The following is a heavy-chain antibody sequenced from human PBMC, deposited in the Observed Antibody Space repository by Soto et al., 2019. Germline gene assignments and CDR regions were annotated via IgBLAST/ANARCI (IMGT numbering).Heavy chain of an antibody. Sequence: PSETLSLTCTVSGGSISSYYWSWIRQPPGKGLEWIGYIYYSGSTNYNPSLKSRVTISVDTSKNQFSLKLSSVTAADTAVYYCARGVAAAGTEVRGVDYWGQGTLVTVSS. CDR2: IYYSGST. J-gene: IGHJ4*02. CDR3: ARGVAAAGTEVRGVDY. V-gene: IGHV4-59*01. D-gene: IGHD6-13*01. CDR1: GGSISSYY.